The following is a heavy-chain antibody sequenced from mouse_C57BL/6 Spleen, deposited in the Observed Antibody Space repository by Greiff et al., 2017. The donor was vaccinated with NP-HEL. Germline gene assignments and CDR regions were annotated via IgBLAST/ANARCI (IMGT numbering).Heavy chain of an antibody. CDR2: IYPGDGDT. V-gene: IGHV1-80*01. CDR1: GYAFSSYW. CDR3: ARVDYYDYVFAY. D-gene: IGHD2-4*01. Sequence: QVQLQQSGAELVKPGASVKISCKASGYAFSSYWMNWVKQRPGKGLEWIGQIYPGDGDTNYNGKFKGKATLTADKSSSTAYMQLSSLTSEDSAVYFCARVDYYDYVFAYWGQGTLVTVSA. J-gene: IGHJ3*01.